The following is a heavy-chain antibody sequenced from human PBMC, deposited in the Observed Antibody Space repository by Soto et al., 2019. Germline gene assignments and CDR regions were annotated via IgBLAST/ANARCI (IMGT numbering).Heavy chain of an antibody. V-gene: IGHV3-72*01. D-gene: IGHD1-26*01. CDR1: GFTFSDHY. J-gene: IGHJ4*01. CDR2: IKNKANSYGT. Sequence: EVQLVESGGALVQTGGSLRLSCAASGFTFSDHYMDWIRQAPGKGLEWVGRIKNKANSYGTEYAASVKGRFSISRDDSQNSMYPEMSSLATEDGAVYYGSRVGLSSAYGRSRRHDHWGHGTLVTVAS. CDR3: SRVGLSSAYGRSRRHDH.